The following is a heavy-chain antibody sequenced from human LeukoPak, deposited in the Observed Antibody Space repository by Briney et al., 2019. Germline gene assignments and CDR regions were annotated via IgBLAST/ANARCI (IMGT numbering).Heavy chain of an antibody. J-gene: IGHJ2*01. V-gene: IGHV4-30-2*01. CDR3: ARGRGYGDHGSWYFDL. CDR2: IYHSGST. Sequence: PSQTLSLTCAVSGGSISSGGYSWSWIRQPPGKGLEWIGYIYHSGSTYYNPSLKSRVTISVDRSKNQFSLKLSSVTAADTAVYYCARGRGYGDHGSWYFDLWGRGTLVTVSS. D-gene: IGHD4-17*01. CDR1: GGSISSGGYS.